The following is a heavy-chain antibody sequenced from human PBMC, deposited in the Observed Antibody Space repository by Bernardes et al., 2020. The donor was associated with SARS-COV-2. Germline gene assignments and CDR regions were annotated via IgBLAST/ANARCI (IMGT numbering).Heavy chain of an antibody. CDR1: GGSISSYY. J-gene: IGHJ4*02. Sequence: SETLSLTCTVSGGSISSYYWTWIRQPAGKGLEWIGRVDSSGSTNYNPSLKSRVTMSVDTSANQFSLKLSSVTAADTAVYYCVRGRVDMWTYYCDYWGQGTLVTVSS. V-gene: IGHV4-4*07. CDR2: VDSSGST. D-gene: IGHD2-21*01. CDR3: VRGRVDMWTYYCDY.